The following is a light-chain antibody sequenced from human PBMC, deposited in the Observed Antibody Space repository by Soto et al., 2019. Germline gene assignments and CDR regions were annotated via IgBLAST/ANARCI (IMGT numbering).Light chain of an antibody. V-gene: IGKV3-15*01. CDR1: QSVSRS. CDR3: QQYNNWPPWT. CDR2: DAS. Sequence: EIVMTQSPATLSVSPGERATLSCRASQSVSRSLAWYQQKPGQAPRLLIYDASTRATGIPARFSGIGSGTEFILTISSLQSEDFAVYYCQQYNNWPPWTFGQGTKVDIK. J-gene: IGKJ1*01.